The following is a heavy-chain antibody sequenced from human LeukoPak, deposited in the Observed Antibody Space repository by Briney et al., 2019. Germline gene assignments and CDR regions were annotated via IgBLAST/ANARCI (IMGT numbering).Heavy chain of an antibody. J-gene: IGHJ4*02. CDR2: ISWNSDTI. Sequence: PGRSLRLSCAASGFTLANYAMHWVRQVPGKGLEWVSGISWNSDTIGYADSVKGRFTISRDNGKNSLDLQMNSLRAEDTALYYCAKGRSGYYRDDYFDYWGLGTRVTVSS. CDR1: GFTLANYA. D-gene: IGHD3-22*01. V-gene: IGHV3-9*01. CDR3: AKGRSGYYRDDYFDY.